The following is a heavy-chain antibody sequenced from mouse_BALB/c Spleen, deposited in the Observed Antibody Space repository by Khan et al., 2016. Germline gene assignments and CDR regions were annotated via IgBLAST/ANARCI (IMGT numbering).Heavy chain of an antibody. CDR3: AVYDGYYGLFDY. Sequence: EVKLEVSGPGLVKPSQSLSLTCSVTGYSITSGYYWNWIRQFPGNKLEWMGYISYDGSNNYNPSLKNRFSITRDTSKNQFFLKLNSVTTEDTATYYCAVYDGYYGLFDYWGQGTTLTVSS. V-gene: IGHV3-6*02. CDR2: ISYDGSN. D-gene: IGHD2-3*01. CDR1: GYSITSGYY. J-gene: IGHJ2*01.